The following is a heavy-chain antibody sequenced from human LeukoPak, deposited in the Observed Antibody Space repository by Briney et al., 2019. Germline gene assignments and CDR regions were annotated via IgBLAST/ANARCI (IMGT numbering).Heavy chain of an antibody. D-gene: IGHD6-19*01. J-gene: IGHJ4*02. CDR1: GGSISSYY. CDR3: ASTQWLAGFDY. V-gene: IGHV4-59*01. Sequence: PSETLSLTCTVSGGSISSYYWSWIRQPPEKELEWIGYIYYSGSTNYNPSLKSRVTISVDTSKNQFSLNLSSVTAADTALYYCASTQWLAGFDYWGQGTLVTVSS. CDR2: IYYSGST.